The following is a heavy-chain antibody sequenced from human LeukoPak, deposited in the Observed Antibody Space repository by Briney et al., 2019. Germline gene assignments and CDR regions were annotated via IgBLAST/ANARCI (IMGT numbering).Heavy chain of an antibody. CDR3: ARWGHQRGPNAFDI. CDR1: GGSLSSYY. D-gene: IGHD7-27*01. V-gene: IGHV4-59*01. J-gene: IGHJ3*02. CDR2: IYYSGST. Sequence: SETLSLTCTFSGGSLSSYYWGWIRQPPGKGLEWIGYIYYSGSTNYNPSLKSRVTISVDTPKNQFSLKLSSVTAADTAVYYCARWGHQRGPNAFDIWGQGTMVTVSS.